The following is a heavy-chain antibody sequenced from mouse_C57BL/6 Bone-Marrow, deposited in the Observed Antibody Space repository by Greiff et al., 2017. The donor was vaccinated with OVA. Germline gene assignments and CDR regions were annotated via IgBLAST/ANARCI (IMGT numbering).Heavy chain of an antibody. D-gene: IGHD2-4*01. CDR2: IDPNSGGT. V-gene: IGHV1-72*01. Sequence: VQLQQPGAELVKPGASVKLSCKASGYTFTSYWMHWVKQRPGRGLEWIGRIDPNSGGTKYNEKFKSKATLTVDKPSSTAYMQLSRLTSEDSAVYDCARATMITTGAYYFDYWGQGTTLTVSS. CDR1: GYTFTSYW. J-gene: IGHJ2*01. CDR3: ARATMITTGAYYFDY.